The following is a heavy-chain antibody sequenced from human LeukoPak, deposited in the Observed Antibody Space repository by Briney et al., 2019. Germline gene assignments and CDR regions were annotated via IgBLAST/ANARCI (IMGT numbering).Heavy chain of an antibody. CDR2: VVTTTT. Sequence: SETLSLTCTVSGGSISTYSWTWVRQSPGKGLEWVGSVVTTTTKYSPALRSRVAISVDTSKNQFSLRLESVTTADTAVYYCARDTTVASGMQYWGQGALVTVSS. CDR1: GGSISTYS. J-gene: IGHJ4*02. D-gene: IGHD6-19*01. V-gene: IGHV4-4*07. CDR3: ARDTTVASGMQY.